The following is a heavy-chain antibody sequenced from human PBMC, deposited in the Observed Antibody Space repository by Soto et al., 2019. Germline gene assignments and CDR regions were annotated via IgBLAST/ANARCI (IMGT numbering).Heavy chain of an antibody. D-gene: IGHD2-21*01. CDR2: FYYSGGT. CDR1: GDSITTYY. Sequence: QVPLQESGPGLVKPSETLSLTCSVSGDSITTYYWNWIRQPPGKGLEWIGYFYYSGGTNYNPSLKRRITISADTSKNQIFLKLTSVTASDTAVYYCARHLFSDVWGQGTTVTVSS. V-gene: IGHV4-59*08. J-gene: IGHJ6*02. CDR3: ARHLFSDV.